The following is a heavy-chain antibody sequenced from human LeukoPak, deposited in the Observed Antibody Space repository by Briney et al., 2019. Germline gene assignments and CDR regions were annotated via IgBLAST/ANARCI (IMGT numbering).Heavy chain of an antibody. CDR1: GFTFSTYS. Sequence: GSLRLSCAASGFTFSTYSMNRVRQAPGKGLEWVSAISSSSTYIYYADSVKGRITITRDNAKNSLYLQMNSLRAEDTAVYYCARLLYDYVWGSYRSYYFDFWGQGTLVTVSS. CDR2: ISSSSTYI. J-gene: IGHJ4*02. CDR3: ARLLYDYVWGSYRSYYFDF. V-gene: IGHV3-21*01. D-gene: IGHD3-16*02.